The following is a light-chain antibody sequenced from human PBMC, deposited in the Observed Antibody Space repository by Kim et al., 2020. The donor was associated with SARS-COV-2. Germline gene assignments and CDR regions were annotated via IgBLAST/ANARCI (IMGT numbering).Light chain of an antibody. Sequence: PRVTISCSGSRANLRSNTINWYQQLPGTAPKLLIYSNNQRPSGVPDRFSGSKSGTSASLAISGLQSEDEADYYCAAWDDSLNGYVFGTGTKVTVL. J-gene: IGLJ1*01. CDR1: RANLRSNT. CDR3: AAWDDSLNGYV. CDR2: SNN. V-gene: IGLV1-44*01.